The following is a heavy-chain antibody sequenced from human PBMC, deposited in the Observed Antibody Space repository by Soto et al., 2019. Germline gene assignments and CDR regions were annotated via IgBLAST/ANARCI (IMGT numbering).Heavy chain of an antibody. CDR1: GFTFSSYP. V-gene: IGHV3-23*01. J-gene: IGHJ4*02. CDR3: AKYGTRTTPHYLDS. Sequence: EVQLLESGGGLVQPGGSLRLSCEASGFTFSSYPMGWVRQAPGKGLEWVASIFDSDAVIYSVDSVKGRFTISRDNSKYTLYLQMSSLRVEDTAVYHCAKYGTRTTPHYLDSWGQGTLVNVSS. D-gene: IGHD1-1*01. CDR2: IFDSDAVI.